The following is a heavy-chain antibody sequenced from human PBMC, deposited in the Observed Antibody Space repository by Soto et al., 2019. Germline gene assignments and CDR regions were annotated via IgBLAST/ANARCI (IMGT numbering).Heavy chain of an antibody. Sequence: WASVKVSCKASGYTFTSYGISWVRQAPGQGLEWMGWISAYNGNTNYAQKLQGRVTMTTDTSTSTAYMGLRSLRSDDTAVYYCAREPGWQQLVGYYYGMDVWGQGTTVTVSS. CDR3: AREPGWQQLVGYYYGMDV. V-gene: IGHV1-18*04. J-gene: IGHJ6*02. CDR1: GYTFTSYG. CDR2: ISAYNGNT. D-gene: IGHD6-13*01.